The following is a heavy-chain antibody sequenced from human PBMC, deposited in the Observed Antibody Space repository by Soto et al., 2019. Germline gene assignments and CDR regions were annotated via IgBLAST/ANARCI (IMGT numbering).Heavy chain of an antibody. CDR3: ARDRPYGSGRVDAFDI. D-gene: IGHD3-10*01. J-gene: IGHJ3*02. Sequence: GGSLRLYCAASGFTFSSYSMNWVRQDPGKGLEWVSSISSSSSYIYYADSVKGRFTISRDNAKNSLYLQMNSLRAEDTAVYYCARDRPYGSGRVDAFDIWGQGTMVTVSS. CDR2: ISSSSSYI. CDR1: GFTFSSYS. V-gene: IGHV3-21*01.